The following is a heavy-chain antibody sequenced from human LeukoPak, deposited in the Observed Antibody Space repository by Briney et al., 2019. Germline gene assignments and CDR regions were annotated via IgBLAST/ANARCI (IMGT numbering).Heavy chain of an antibody. V-gene: IGHV4-34*01. J-gene: IGHJ3*02. CDR3: ARPITELTTVEDALEI. D-gene: IGHD4-11*01. Sequence: SETLSLTCAVYGGSFSGYYWSWIRQPPGKGLEWIGEINRSGSTNYNPSLKSRVTISVDASKNQFSLELSSVTAADTAVYYCARPITELTTVEDALEIWGQGTLVTVSS. CDR1: GGSFSGYY. CDR2: INRSGST.